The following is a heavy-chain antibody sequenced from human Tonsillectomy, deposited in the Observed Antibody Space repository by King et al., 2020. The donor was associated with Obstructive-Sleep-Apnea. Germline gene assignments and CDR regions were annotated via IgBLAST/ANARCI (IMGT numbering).Heavy chain of an antibody. CDR3: ARAHYYDSSGYPKYYYYYYGMDV. V-gene: IGHV3-64*01. CDR1: GFTFSSYA. D-gene: IGHD3-22*01. Sequence: VQLVESGGGLVQPGGSLRLSCAASGFTFSSYAMHWVRQAPGKRLEYVSAISSNGGSTYYANSVKGRFTISRDNSKNTLYLQMGSLRAEDMAVYYCARAHYYDSSGYPKYYYYYYGMDVWGQGTTVTVSS. CDR2: ISSNGGST. J-gene: IGHJ6*02.